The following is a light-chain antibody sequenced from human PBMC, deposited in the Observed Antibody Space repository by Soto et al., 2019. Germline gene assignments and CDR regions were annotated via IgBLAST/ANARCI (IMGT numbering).Light chain of an antibody. Sequence: QSVLTQPPSVSGAPGQRVTISCTGSSSNIGADYGVHWYQQLPGRAPKLVICGNNNRPSGVPDRFSGSKSDTSASLAITGLQAEDEADYYCQSYDTSLSDWNCVFGGGTKVTVL. V-gene: IGLV1-40*01. CDR3: QSYDTSLSDWNCV. CDR2: GNN. J-gene: IGLJ3*02. CDR1: SSNIGADYG.